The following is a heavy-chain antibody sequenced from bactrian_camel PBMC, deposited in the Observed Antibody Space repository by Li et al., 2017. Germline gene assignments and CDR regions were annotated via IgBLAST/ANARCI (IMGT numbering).Heavy chain of an antibody. D-gene: IGHD3*01. CDR2: IDSDART. J-gene: IGHJ4*01. CDR3: AAVSRCLLPLMAALDYRY. Sequence: VQLVESGGGSVQAGGSLRLSCAASGYTDSRHCMGWFRQAPGKEREGVAAIDSDARTRYADSVKGRFTISKDNANYTMYLQMNSLKPEDTAMYYCAAVSRCLLPLMAALDYRYWGQGTQVTVS. CDR1: GYTDSRHC. V-gene: IGHV3S53*01.